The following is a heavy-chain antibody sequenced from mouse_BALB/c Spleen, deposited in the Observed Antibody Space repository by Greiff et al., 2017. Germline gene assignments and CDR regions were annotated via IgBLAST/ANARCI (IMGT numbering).Heavy chain of an antibody. V-gene: IGHV1-69*01. CDR3: ARGAYYRYDRDYYAMDY. CDR1: GYTFTDYW. Sequence: VQLQQPGAELVMPGASVKMSCKASGYTFTDYWMHWVKQRPGQGLEWIGAIDTSDSYTSYNQKFKGKATLTVDESSSTAYMQLSSLTSEDSAVYYCARGAYYRYDRDYYAMDYWGQGTSVTVSS. D-gene: IGHD2-14*01. J-gene: IGHJ4*01. CDR2: IDTSDSYT.